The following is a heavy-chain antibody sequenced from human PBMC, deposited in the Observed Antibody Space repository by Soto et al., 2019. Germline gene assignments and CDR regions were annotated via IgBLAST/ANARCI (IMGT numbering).Heavy chain of an antibody. Sequence: GESLKISCQGSGYSFSTHWVGWVRQMPGKGLEWMGIIYPGDSDARYSPSFKGQVTISVDESTTTAFLQWSSLKASDTAMYFRARSQFDYVWGTSGYFDSWGQGTLVTVSS. D-gene: IGHD3-16*01. CDR1: GYSFSTHW. CDR3: ARSQFDYVWGTSGYFDS. J-gene: IGHJ4*02. V-gene: IGHV5-51*01. CDR2: IYPGDSDA.